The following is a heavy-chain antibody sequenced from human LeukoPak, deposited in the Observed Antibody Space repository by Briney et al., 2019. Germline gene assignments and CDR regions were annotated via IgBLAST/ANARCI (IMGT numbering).Heavy chain of an antibody. V-gene: IGHV3-74*01. J-gene: IGHJ4*02. CDR2: INSDGSST. CDR1: EFTFSSYW. Sequence: GGSLRLSCAASEFTFSSYWMHWDRQAPGKGLVWVSRINSDGSSTSYADSVKGRFTISRDNAKNTLYLQMNSLRAEDTAVYYCARDDHYDSSGYYYGPFDYWGQGTLVTVSS. CDR3: ARDDHYDSSGYYYGPFDY. D-gene: IGHD3-22*01.